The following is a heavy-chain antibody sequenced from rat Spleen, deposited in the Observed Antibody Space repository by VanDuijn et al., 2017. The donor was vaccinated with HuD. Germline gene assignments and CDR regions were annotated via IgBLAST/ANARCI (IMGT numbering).Heavy chain of an antibody. D-gene: IGHD1-7*01. V-gene: IGHV5-62*01. CDR1: GFTFSSYG. CDR3: ARVTYYGYGYGDY. J-gene: IGHJ2*01. CDR2: ISSSSGT. Sequence: VQLVESGGGLVQPGKSLKLSCSASGFTFSSYGMHWIRQAPGKGLDWVAYISSSSGTVYADAVKGRFTISRDNAKTTLYLQLNSLKSEDTAIYYCARVTYYGYGYGDYWGQGVMVTVSS.